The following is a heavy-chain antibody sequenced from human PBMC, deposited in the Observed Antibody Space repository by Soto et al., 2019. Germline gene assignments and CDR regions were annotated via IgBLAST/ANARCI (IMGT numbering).Heavy chain of an antibody. CDR2: IKYAASNK. D-gene: IGHD2-21*02. J-gene: IGHJ6*02. Sequence: EVQLVESGGGLVQPGGSLRLSCAASGFTFSNYWMHWVRQAPGKGLVWVSRIKYAASNKNNADSVSGRCSISRYSAKNTVYLQINSLRAEDTAIYYCARGRLYYYGVDVWGQGTTVTVS. V-gene: IGHV3-74*01. CDR3: ARGRLYYYGVDV. CDR1: GFTFSNYW.